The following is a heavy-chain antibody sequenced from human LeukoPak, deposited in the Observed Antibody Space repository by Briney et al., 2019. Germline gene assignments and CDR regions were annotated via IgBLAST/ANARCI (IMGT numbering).Heavy chain of an antibody. V-gene: IGHV3-21*01. J-gene: IGHJ4*02. CDR2: ISSSSSYI. CDR3: ARGDKAYSGYDYDY. CDR1: GFTFSSYS. Sequence: GGSLRLSCAASGFTFSSYSMNWVRQAPGKGLEWVSSISSSSSYIYYADSVKGRFTITRDNAKNSLYLQMNSLRAEDTAVYYCARGDKAYSGYDYDYWGQGTLVTVSS. D-gene: IGHD5-12*01.